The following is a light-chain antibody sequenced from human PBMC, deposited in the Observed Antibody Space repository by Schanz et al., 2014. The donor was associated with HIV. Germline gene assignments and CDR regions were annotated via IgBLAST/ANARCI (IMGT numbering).Light chain of an antibody. J-gene: IGKJ4*01. CDR1: QSLTTYY. CDR2: GTS. V-gene: IGKV3-20*01. Sequence: ELVLTQSPGTLSLSPGERATLSCRASQSLTTYYGPLFPQKPGQAPRLVLYGTSNRATGIPDRFSGSGSGTDFTLTISRLEPEDFAVYYCQQYSSSPLTFGGGTKVENK. CDR3: QQYSSSPLT.